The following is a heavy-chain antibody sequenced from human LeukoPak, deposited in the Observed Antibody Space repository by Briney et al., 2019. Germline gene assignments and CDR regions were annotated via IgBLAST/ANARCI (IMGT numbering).Heavy chain of an antibody. CDR3: ARDSLRFLE. D-gene: IGHD3-3*01. CDR1: GGSISNGGCY. CDR2: IYHSGST. J-gene: IGHJ4*02. Sequence: SETLSLTCTVSGGSISNGGCYWSWIRQPPGKGLEWIGYIYHSGSTYYNPSLKSRVTISVDRSKNQFSLKLSSVTAADTAVYYCARDSLRFLEWGQGTLVTVSS. V-gene: IGHV4-30-2*01.